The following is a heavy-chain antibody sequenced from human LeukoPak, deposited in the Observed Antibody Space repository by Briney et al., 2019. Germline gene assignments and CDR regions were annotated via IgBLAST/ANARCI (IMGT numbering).Heavy chain of an antibody. Sequence: ASVKVSCKASGYTFTSYDINWVRQATGQGLEWMGWMNPNSGNTGYAQKFQGRVTMTRNTSISTAYMELSSLRSEDTAVYYCARGDDYDILTGYGMDVWGKGTTVTISS. D-gene: IGHD3-9*01. V-gene: IGHV1-8*01. CDR1: GYTFTSYD. CDR2: MNPNSGNT. J-gene: IGHJ6*03. CDR3: ARGDDYDILTGYGMDV.